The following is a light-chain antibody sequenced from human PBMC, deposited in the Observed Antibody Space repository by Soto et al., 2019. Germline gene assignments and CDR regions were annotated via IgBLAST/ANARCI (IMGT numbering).Light chain of an antibody. Sequence: EIVMTQSPATLSVSPGERATLSCRASQSVSSNLAWYQQKPGQAPRLLISDASTRATGIPARFSGSGSGTEFTLTISSLQSEDFAVYDCQQYNNWPPVTFGQGTKVEIK. CDR3: QQYNNWPPVT. V-gene: IGKV3-15*01. J-gene: IGKJ1*01. CDR1: QSVSSN. CDR2: DAS.